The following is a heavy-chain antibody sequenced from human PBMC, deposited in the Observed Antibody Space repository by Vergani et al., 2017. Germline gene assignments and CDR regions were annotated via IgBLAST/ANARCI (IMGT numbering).Heavy chain of an antibody. CDR2: IYYSGST. D-gene: IGHD3-3*01. CDR1: GGSISSSSYY. V-gene: IGHV4-39*07. J-gene: IGHJ3*02. Sequence: QVQLQESGPGLVKPSETLSLTCAVSGGSISSSSYYWGWIRQPPGKGLEWIGSIYYSGSTYYNPSLKSRVTISVDTSKNQFSLKLSSVTAADTAVYYCARAVDRDYDFWSGYMAFDIWGQGTMVTVSS. CDR3: ARAVDRDYDFWSGYMAFDI.